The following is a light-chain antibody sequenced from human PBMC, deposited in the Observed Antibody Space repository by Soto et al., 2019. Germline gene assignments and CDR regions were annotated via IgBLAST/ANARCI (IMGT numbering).Light chain of an antibody. CDR1: QSVSSS. Sequence: EIVMTQSPATLSVSPGERATLSCRASQSVSSSLAWYQQKPGQAPRLLIYGASTRATGIPARFSGSGSGTEFTLTISSLQSEDFAVYYCQQYIDWPLYTFGQGTRLDIK. J-gene: IGKJ2*01. CDR3: QQYIDWPLYT. CDR2: GAS. V-gene: IGKV3-15*01.